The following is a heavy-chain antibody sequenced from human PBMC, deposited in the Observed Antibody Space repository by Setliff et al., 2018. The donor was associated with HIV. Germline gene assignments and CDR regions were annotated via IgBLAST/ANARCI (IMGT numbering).Heavy chain of an antibody. D-gene: IGHD2-2*01. V-gene: IGHV3-7*01. CDR3: ASATQLRSGVVDPAAKYFYYYMDV. CDR1: GFTFSSYW. J-gene: IGHJ6*03. CDR2: IKQDGSEK. Sequence: GGSLRLSCAASGFTFSSYWMSWVRQAPGKGLEWVANIKQDGSEKYYVDSVRGRFTISRDNAKNSLYLQINSLRAEDTAVYYCASATQLRSGVVDPAAKYFYYYMDVWGKGTTVTVSS.